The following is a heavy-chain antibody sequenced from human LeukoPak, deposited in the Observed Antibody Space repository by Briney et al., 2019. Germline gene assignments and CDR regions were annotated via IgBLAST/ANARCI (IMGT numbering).Heavy chain of an antibody. V-gene: IGHV3-66*01. CDR1: GFTVRSNY. CDR3: ARDRDILDAMDV. J-gene: IGHJ6*02. CDR2: IYGGGST. Sequence: GGSLRLSCAASGFTVRSNYMSWVRQSPRKGLEWVSIIYGGGSTFYADSVEGRFSISRDTSKNTLYLEMNSLRVEDTAVYYCARDRDILDAMDVWGQGTTVTVSS. D-gene: IGHD3-10*01.